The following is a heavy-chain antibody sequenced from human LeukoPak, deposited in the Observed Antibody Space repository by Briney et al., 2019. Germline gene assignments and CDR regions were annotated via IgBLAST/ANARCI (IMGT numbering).Heavy chain of an antibody. CDR3: ARRLVVVAATLFYFDY. Sequence: SETLSLTCAVYGGSFSGYYWSWIRQPPGKGLEWIGEINHSGSTNYNPSLKSRVTISVDTSKNQFSLKLSSVTAADTAVYYCARRLVVVAATLFYFDYWGQGTLVTVSS. D-gene: IGHD2-15*01. CDR2: INHSGST. CDR1: GGSFSGYY. V-gene: IGHV4-34*01. J-gene: IGHJ4*02.